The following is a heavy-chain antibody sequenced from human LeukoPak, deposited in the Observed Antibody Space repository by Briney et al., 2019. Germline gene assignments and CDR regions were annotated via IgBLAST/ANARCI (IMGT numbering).Heavy chain of an antibody. Sequence: GGSLRLSCAASGFTFSSYEMNWVRQAPGKGLEWVSAISGSGGSTYYADSVKGRFTISRDNSKNTLYLQMNSLRAEDTAVYYCAKDFMGIAAAASFDYWGQGTLVTVPS. CDR3: AKDFMGIAAAASFDY. CDR1: GFTFSSYE. D-gene: IGHD6-13*01. V-gene: IGHV3-23*01. CDR2: ISGSGGST. J-gene: IGHJ4*02.